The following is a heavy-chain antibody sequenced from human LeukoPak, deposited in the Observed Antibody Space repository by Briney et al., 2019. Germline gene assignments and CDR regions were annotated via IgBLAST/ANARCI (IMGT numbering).Heavy chain of an antibody. Sequence: GGSLRLSCAASGFTFTCCWMSWVRQTPGKGLEWVASIKQDGREKFYADSVKGRFTISRDNAKNPLYLQVNSLRAEGTAVYYCARVPGRTRYFDSWGQGILVTVSS. J-gene: IGHJ4*02. CDR2: IKQDGREK. D-gene: IGHD1-26*01. CDR3: ARVPGRTRYFDS. V-gene: IGHV3-7*02. CDR1: GFTFTCCW.